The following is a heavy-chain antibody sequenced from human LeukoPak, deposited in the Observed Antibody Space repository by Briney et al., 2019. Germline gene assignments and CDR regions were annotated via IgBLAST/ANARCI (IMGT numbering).Heavy chain of an antibody. V-gene: IGHV3-7*01. J-gene: IGHJ4*02. D-gene: IGHD2-15*01. CDR1: GFTFRNFW. Sequence: GGSLTLSCSASGFTFRNFWMGWVRQAPGQGLEWVANTKPDGSAEFYADSVRGRFNYSRDNTNNLLYLQMNRTRADDTAGHYIARDGGLNPNFDYGGQGTLVTVSS. CDR3: ARDGGLNPNFDY. CDR2: TKPDGSAE.